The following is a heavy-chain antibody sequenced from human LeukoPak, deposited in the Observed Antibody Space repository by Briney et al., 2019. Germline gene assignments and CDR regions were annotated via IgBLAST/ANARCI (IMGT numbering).Heavy chain of an antibody. CDR3: ARFYANEWELPH. CDR2: IKQGGSEK. Sequence: GGSLRLSCAASGFTFSDYWMTWVRQAPGKGLEWVANIKQGGSEKYYVDSVKGRFTISRDNSKNTLYLQMNSLRAEDTAVYYCARFYANEWELPHWGQGTLVTVSS. J-gene: IGHJ4*02. V-gene: IGHV3-7*01. D-gene: IGHD1-26*01. CDR1: GFTFSDYW.